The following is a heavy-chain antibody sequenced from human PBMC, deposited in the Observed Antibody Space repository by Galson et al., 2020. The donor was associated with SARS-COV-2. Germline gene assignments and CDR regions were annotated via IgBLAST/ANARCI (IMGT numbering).Heavy chain of an antibody. CDR2: IYHNGIT. Sequence: SETLSLTCTVSGVSITSHYWSWSRLPPGKGLEWIGHIYHNGITNYSPSLKSRVTISVDTSKSQLSLKLSSVTAADTAVYYCARSQSPVSRDAFDIWGQGTMVTVSS. V-gene: IGHV4-59*11. CDR1: GVSITSHY. J-gene: IGHJ3*02. CDR3: ARSQSPVSRDAFDI.